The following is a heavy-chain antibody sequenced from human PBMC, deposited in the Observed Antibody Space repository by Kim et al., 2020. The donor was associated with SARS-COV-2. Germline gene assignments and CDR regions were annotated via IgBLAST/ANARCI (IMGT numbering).Heavy chain of an antibody. J-gene: IGHJ4*02. V-gene: IGHV3-23*01. D-gene: IGHD6-19*01. CDR3: AKDRSYSSGWYGY. Sequence: YADSVTGRFTISRDNSKNTLYLQMNSLRAEDTAVYYCAKDRSYSSGWYGYWGQGTLVTVSS.